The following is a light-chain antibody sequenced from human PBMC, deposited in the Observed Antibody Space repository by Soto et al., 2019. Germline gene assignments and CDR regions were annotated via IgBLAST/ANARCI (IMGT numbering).Light chain of an antibody. V-gene: IGKV3-20*01. CDR3: QQYGSSPWT. CDR1: QTIRSNY. CDR2: GAS. J-gene: IGKJ1*01. Sequence: ETVLTQSPGTLSLSPGERATLSCRASQTIRSNYLAWYRQTPGQAPRLLIYGASNRATGIADRFSGSGSGTDLTLLISTLEPEDFALYYCQQYGSSPWTFGQGTKVEIK.